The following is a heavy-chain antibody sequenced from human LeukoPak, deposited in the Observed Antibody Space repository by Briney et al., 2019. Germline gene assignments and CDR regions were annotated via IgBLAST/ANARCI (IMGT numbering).Heavy chain of an antibody. J-gene: IGHJ4*02. Sequence: PGGSLRLSCAASGFTFSSYGMHWVRQAPGKGLEWVAVIWYDGSNKYYADSVKGRFTISRDNSKNTLYLQMNSLRAEDTAVYYCARLGEKADFDYWGQGTLVTVSS. CDR2: IWYDGSNK. CDR3: ARLGEKADFDY. D-gene: IGHD3-16*01. V-gene: IGHV3-33*01. CDR1: GFTFSSYG.